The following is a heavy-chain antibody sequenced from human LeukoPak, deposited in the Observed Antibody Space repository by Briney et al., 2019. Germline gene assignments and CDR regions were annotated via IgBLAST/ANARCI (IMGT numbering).Heavy chain of an antibody. CDR2: ISGSGGST. CDR1: GFTFSSYA. V-gene: IGHV3-23*01. J-gene: IGHJ4*02. D-gene: IGHD3-22*01. CDR3: AKDRYYDSSGYYYRISYYFDY. Sequence: GGSLRLSCAASGFTFSSYAMSWVRQAPGKGLEWVSAISGSGGSTYYADSVKGRSTISRDNSKNTLYLQMNSLRAEDTAVYYCAKDRYYDSSGYYYRISYYFDYWGQGTLVTVSS.